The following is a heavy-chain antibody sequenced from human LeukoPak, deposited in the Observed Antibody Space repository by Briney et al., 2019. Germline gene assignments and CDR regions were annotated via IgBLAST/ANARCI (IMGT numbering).Heavy chain of an antibody. CDR1: GGSITNYY. D-gene: IGHD6-13*01. CDR2: IYYTGGT. V-gene: IGHV4-59*08. CDR3: ARHPGVGAAGTAESFDY. J-gene: IGHJ4*02. Sequence: SEAPSLTCTVSGGSITNYYWSWIRQPPGKGLEWIGYIYYTGGTNYNPSLKSRVTISVHTSKNQFSLRLNSVTAADTAVYYCARHPGVGAAGTAESFDYWGQGTLVTVSS.